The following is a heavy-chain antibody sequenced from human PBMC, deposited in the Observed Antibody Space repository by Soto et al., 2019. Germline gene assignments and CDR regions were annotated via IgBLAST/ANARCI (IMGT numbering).Heavy chain of an antibody. CDR3: ARSGDNYNRLDY. CDR1: GFTFSDYY. Sequence: GGSLRLSCEGSGFTFSDYYISWIRQAPGKGLEWISYSSNSGTFSRYADSVKGRFSISRDNTRNLLYLQMNSLRAEDTAVYYCARSGDNYNRLDYWGQGTPVTVSS. CDR2: SSNSGTFS. J-gene: IGHJ4*02. V-gene: IGHV3-11*06. D-gene: IGHD1-1*01.